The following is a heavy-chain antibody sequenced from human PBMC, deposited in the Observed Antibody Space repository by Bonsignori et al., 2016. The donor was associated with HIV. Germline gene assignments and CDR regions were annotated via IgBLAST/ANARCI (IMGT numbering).Heavy chain of an antibody. CDR1: DGSLNGFS. J-gene: IGHJ3*01. Sequence: QVQLLQLGARLLKPSEVLSLTCSVSDGSLNGFSWNWIRQPPGKGLEWIGEINRGGSVNYNPSFKSRLTVSTDRSQGRSNSLTLNSVTAADTAVYFCARGTLTRAYDYIWGYVIVTWELLYVWGQGTTVIVSP. V-gene: IGHV4-34*02. D-gene: IGHD3-16*01. CDR3: ARGTLTRAYDYIWGYVIVTWELLYV. CDR2: INRGGSV.